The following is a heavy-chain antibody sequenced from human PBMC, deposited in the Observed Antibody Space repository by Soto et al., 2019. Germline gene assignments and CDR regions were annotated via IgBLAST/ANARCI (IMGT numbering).Heavy chain of an antibody. CDR1: GFTFSSFA. CDR2: ISGSGGST. D-gene: IGHD2-2*01. V-gene: IGHV3-23*01. Sequence: EMQLLESGGGLVQPGGSLRLSCAASGFTFSSFAMSWVRQAPGKGLDWVSAISGSGGSTYSADSVKGRFTISRDNSKNTLFLQMSSLKPEDTAIYYCVKDLHSMPDYWGQGTLVTVSS. J-gene: IGHJ4*02. CDR3: VKDLHSMPDY.